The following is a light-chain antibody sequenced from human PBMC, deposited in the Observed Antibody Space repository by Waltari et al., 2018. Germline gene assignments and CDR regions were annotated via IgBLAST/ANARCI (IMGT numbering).Light chain of an antibody. J-gene: IGLJ2*01. CDR1: SSTIGNKY. V-gene: IGLV1-51*01. Sequence: QSVLTQPPSVSAAPGQKVTISCSGHSSTIGNKYVTWYQQLPGTAPKLLIYDNNERPSGIPDRFSGSKSGTSATLGISGLQTGDEADYYCGTWDSSLSVGVFGGGTKLTVL. CDR3: GTWDSSLSVGV. CDR2: DNN.